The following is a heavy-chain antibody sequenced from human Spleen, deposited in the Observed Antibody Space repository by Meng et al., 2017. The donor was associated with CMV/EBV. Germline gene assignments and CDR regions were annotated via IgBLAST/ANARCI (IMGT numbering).Heavy chain of an antibody. D-gene: IGHD5-18*01. J-gene: IGHJ4*02. V-gene: IGHV4-59*01. CDR2: VFSSGSA. CDR3: ARDVGGYHFDY. Sequence: SETLSLTCNVSGGSISSYYWNWIRQPPGKGLEWIGYVFSSGSANYNPSLKSRVTIAVDTSKNQFSLKLSSVTAADTAVYYCARDVGGYHFDYWGQGTLVTVSS. CDR1: GGSISSYY.